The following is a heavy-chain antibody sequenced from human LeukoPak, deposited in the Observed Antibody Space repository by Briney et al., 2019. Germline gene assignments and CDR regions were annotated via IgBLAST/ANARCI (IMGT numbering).Heavy chain of an antibody. Sequence: PGGSLRLSCTASGFTFRTYSVDWVRQAPGQGLEWVSSISSSSIYISYADSVKGRFTISRDNAKNSLYLQMNSLRAEDTAVYYCARDLYYGSGSYLDYWGQGTLVTVSS. CDR3: ARDLYYGSGSYLDY. CDR1: GFTFRTYS. V-gene: IGHV3-21*01. D-gene: IGHD3-10*01. CDR2: ISSSSIYI. J-gene: IGHJ4*02.